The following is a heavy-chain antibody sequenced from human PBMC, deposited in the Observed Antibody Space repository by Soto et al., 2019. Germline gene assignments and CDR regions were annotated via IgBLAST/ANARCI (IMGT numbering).Heavy chain of an antibody. CDR3: ASPPDGGYSTWYFDL. CDR1: GYTFTNYG. V-gene: IGHV1-18*01. Sequence: GASVKVSCKASGYTFTNYGISWVRQAPGQGLEWMGWISPYNGNTDYAQKFQGRVTITADESTKTAYMELSSLRSEDTAVYYCASPPDGGYSTWYFDLWGRGTLVTVSS. J-gene: IGHJ2*01. CDR2: ISPYNGNT. D-gene: IGHD2-15*01.